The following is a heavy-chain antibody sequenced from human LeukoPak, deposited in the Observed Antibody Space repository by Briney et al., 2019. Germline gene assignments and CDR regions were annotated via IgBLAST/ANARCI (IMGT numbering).Heavy chain of an antibody. CDR2: ISAYNGNT. CDR3: ARDAAVANPSPFDY. J-gene: IGHJ4*02. CDR1: GYTFTSYG. D-gene: IGHD6-19*01. Sequence: GASVKVSCKASGYTFTSYGISWVRQAPGQGLEWMGWISAYNGNTNYAQKLQGRVTITTDTSTSTAYMELRSLRSDDTAVYYCARDAAVANPSPFDYWGQGTLVTVSS. V-gene: IGHV1-18*01.